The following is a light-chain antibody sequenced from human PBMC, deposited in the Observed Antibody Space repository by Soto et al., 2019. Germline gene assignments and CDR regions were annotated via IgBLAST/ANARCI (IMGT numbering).Light chain of an antibody. CDR1: SIGVGGYNY. J-gene: IGLJ2*01. CDR2: EVS. CDR3: SSYTSSSTLAVV. Sequence: QSALTQPASVSGSPGQSITISCTGTSIGVGGYNYVSWYQQHPGKAPKLMIYEVSNRPSGVSNRFSGSKSGNTASLTISGLQAEDEADYYCSSYTSSSTLAVVFGGGTKLTVL. V-gene: IGLV2-14*01.